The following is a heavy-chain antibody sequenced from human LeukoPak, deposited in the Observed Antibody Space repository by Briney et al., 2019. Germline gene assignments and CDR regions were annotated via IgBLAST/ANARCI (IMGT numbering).Heavy chain of an antibody. Sequence: ASVKVSCKASGYTLTNYAIHWVRRAPGQGLEWMGWISAGNGNTKYSQNFQGRVTITRDTSASTAYMELSSLRSEDTAVYYCARGLGYGVFDPWGQGTLVTVSS. CDR3: ARGLGYGVFDP. D-gene: IGHD6-13*01. J-gene: IGHJ5*02. V-gene: IGHV1-3*01. CDR2: ISAGNGNT. CDR1: GYTLTNYA.